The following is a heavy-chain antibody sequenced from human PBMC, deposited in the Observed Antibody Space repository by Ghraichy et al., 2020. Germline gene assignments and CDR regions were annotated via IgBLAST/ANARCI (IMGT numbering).Heavy chain of an antibody. CDR2: IYYSGST. Sequence: SETLSLTCTVSGGSISSSSYYWGWIRQPPGKGLEWIGSIYYSGSTYYNPSLKSRVTISVDTSKNQFSLKLSSVTAADTAVYYCARRHVLRFLEWLPHDAFDIWGQGTMVTVSS. D-gene: IGHD3-3*01. V-gene: IGHV4-39*01. CDR3: ARRHVLRFLEWLPHDAFDI. CDR1: GGSISSSSYY. J-gene: IGHJ3*02.